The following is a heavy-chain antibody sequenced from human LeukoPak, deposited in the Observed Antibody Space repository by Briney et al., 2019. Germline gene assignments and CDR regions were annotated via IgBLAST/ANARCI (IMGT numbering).Heavy chain of an antibody. J-gene: IGHJ4*02. CDR2: IFPADSDT. Sequence: GESLKISCKASGYSFTSNWIGWVCQLPGKGLEWMGIIFPADSDTRYSPSFQGQVSISADKSISTAYLQWSSLKASDTAIYYCARQGPSDYWGQGTLVTVSS. V-gene: IGHV5-51*01. CDR1: GYSFTSNW. CDR3: ARQGPSDY.